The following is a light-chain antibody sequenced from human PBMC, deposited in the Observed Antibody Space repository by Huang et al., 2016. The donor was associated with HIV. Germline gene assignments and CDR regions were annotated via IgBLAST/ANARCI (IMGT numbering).Light chain of an antibody. Sequence: EVVMTQSPVTLSVSPGESATLSCRASQSVNNRLAWCQQKPGQAPRLLIHDASIRATGIPDRCSGGGSGTEFTLTISSLQSEDFAVYYCQQYNNWPPWTFGQGTKVEIK. CDR2: DAS. CDR1: QSVNNR. V-gene: IGKV3-15*01. CDR3: QQYNNWPPWT. J-gene: IGKJ1*01.